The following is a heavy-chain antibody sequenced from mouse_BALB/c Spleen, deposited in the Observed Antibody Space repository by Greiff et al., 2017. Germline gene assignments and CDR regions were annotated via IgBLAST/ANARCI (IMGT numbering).Heavy chain of an antibody. CDR1: GFNFTGYY. Sequence: VQLQQSGAELVRPGASVKLSCTASGFNFTGYYMHWVKQRPEQGLEWIGWIDPETGGTEYAPKFQGKATMTADTSSNTAYMQLSSLTSKDAAVYSCNSHLNSGGQGTTLTVSS. J-gene: IGHJ2*01. V-gene: IGHV14-4*02. CDR2: IDPETGGT. CDR3: NSHLNS.